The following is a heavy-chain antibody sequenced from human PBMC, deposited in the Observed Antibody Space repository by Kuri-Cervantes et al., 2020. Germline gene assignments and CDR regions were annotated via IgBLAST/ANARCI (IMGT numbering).Heavy chain of an antibody. V-gene: IGHV3-23*01. D-gene: IGHD3-10*01. CDR2: INDSGDRT. J-gene: IGHJ6*02. Sequence: GESLRLSCAASGFTLSSYAMIWVRQAPGKGLEWVSGINDSGDRTHYADSVKGRFTISRDNARNTLYLQMNSLRAEDTAVYYCARDPTMVRGVIYYYYYGMDVWGQGTTVTVSS. CDR3: ARDPTMVRGVIYYYYYGMDV. CDR1: GFTLSSYA.